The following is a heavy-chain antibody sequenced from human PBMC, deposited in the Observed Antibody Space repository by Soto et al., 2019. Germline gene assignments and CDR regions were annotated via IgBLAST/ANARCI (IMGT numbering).Heavy chain of an antibody. J-gene: IGHJ6*02. CDR1: GGSISSSSYY. D-gene: IGHD3-9*01. Sequence: SETLSLTCTVSGGSISSSSYYWGWIRQPPGKGLEWIGSIYYSGSTYYNPSLKSRVTISVDTSKNQFSLKLSSVTAADTAVYYCARHGGLGDILTEAYGMDVWGQGTTVTVSS. CDR2: IYYSGST. CDR3: ARHGGLGDILTEAYGMDV. V-gene: IGHV4-39*01.